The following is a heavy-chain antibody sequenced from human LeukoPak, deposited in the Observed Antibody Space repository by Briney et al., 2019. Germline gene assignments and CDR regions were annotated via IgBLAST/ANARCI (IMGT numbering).Heavy chain of an antibody. V-gene: IGHV3-23*01. CDR2: ISDSGGST. J-gene: IGHJ4*02. Sequence: GGSLRLSCVTSGFTFSGHAMSWVRPTPGKGLEWVSAISDSGGSTFYADSVKGRFTISRDNSKNTLFLDMNSLRAEDTAMYYCARALYYDILTGYYATSAFDFWGQGTLVTVSS. CDR3: ARALYYDILTGYYATSAFDF. D-gene: IGHD3-9*01. CDR1: GFTFSGHA.